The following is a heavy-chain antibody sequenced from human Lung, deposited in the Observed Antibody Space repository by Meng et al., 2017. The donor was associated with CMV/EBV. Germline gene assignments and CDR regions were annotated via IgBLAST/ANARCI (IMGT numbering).Heavy chain of an antibody. J-gene: IGHJ5*01. Sequence: SHTLSLICAVYGGSFSGSYWHWIRQPPGMSLEWIGEIDDTGRPKYSPALNSRVTMFFDKSKKQFFLKLSSVNAADTAGYYCARLTGTVYVHWFDSWGQGTLVXVSS. V-gene: IGHV4-34*01. CDR1: GGSFSGSY. CDR3: ARLTGTVYVHWFDS. CDR2: IDDTGRP. D-gene: IGHD1-7*01.